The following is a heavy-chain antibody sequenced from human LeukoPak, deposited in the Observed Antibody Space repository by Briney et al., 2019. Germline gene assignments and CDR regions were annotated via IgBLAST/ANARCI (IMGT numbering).Heavy chain of an antibody. Sequence: PSETLSLTCSVSGGSISSYYWSWIRQPPGKGLEWIGYMYYTGSTNYNPSLESRVTISVDTSKKQLSLKLSSVTAADTAVYYCARDRRESTKPSDAFDIWGQGTMVTVSS. CDR3: ARDRRESTKPSDAFDI. V-gene: IGHV4-59*01. CDR2: MYYTGST. D-gene: IGHD1-1*01. CDR1: GGSISSYY. J-gene: IGHJ3*02.